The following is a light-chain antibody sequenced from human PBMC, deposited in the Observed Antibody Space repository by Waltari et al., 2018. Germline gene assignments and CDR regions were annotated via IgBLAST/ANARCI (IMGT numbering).Light chain of an antibody. CDR2: RNN. J-gene: IGLJ2*01. CDR3: AAWDDSLSGQV. Sequence: QSVLTQPPSASGTPGQRVTISCSGSRSNIGSNYVYWYHQLPGTAPKLLIYRNNQRPSGVPDRFSGSKSGTSASLAISGLRSEDEADYYCAAWDDSLSGQVFGGGTKLTVL. CDR1: RSNIGSNY. V-gene: IGLV1-47*01.